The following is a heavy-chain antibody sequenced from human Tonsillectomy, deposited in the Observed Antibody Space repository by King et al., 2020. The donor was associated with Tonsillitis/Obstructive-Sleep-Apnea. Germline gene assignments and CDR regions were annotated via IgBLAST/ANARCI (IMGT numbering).Heavy chain of an antibody. V-gene: IGHV4-34*01. Sequence: VQLQQWGAGLLKPSETLSLTCAVHGGSFSFYYWSWIRHPPGKGLEWSGEIRQCGSTSYNPSLQSRVTMSVDTSKSPFSLNLSSVTAADTAVYFCARVRRDDGGIWYVDLWGRGTLVTVSS. CDR2: IRQCGST. D-gene: IGHD2-21*01. CDR1: GGSFSFYY. J-gene: IGHJ2*01. CDR3: ARVRRDDGGIWYVDL.